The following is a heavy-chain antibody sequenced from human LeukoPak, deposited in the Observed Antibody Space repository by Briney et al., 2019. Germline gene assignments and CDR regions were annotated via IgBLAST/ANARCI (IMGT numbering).Heavy chain of an antibody. D-gene: IGHD7-27*01. CDR1: GFTFSGAW. CDR2: IREDGTEK. V-gene: IGHV3-7*01. CDR3: ARHVGISF. Sequence: GGSLRLSCTASGFTFSGAWMTWVRQAPGKGLEWVANIREDGTEKNYVDSVKGRFTISRDNAKNSLFLQMSNLRDDDTSIYYCARHVGISFWGQGTLVTVSS. J-gene: IGHJ4*02.